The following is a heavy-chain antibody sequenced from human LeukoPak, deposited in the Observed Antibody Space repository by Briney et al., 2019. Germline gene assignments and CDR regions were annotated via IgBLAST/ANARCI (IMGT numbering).Heavy chain of an antibody. CDR1: GFTFSSYA. Sequence: GGSLRLSCAASGFTFSSYAMHWVRQAPGKGLEWVAVISYDGSNKYYADSVKGRFTISRDNSKNTLYLQMNSLRAEDTAVYYCARDLGYCIGVSCPQSYYFDYWGQGTLVTVSS. D-gene: IGHD2-15*01. CDR3: ARDLGYCIGVSCPQSYYFDY. V-gene: IGHV3-30-3*01. CDR2: ISYDGSNK. J-gene: IGHJ4*02.